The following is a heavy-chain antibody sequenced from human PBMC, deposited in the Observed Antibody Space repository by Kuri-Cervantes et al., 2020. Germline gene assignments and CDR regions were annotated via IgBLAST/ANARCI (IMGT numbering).Heavy chain of an antibody. V-gene: IGHV3-33*01. CDR2: IWYDGSNK. D-gene: IGHD3-3*01. CDR3: ARDRLLRPGYYYYMDV. Sequence: GGSLRLSCAASGFTFSSYGMHWVRQAPGKGLEWVAVIWYDGSNKCYADSVKGRFTISRDNSKNTLYLQMNSLRAEDTAVYYCARDRLLRPGYYYYMDVWGKGTTVTVSS. CDR1: GFTFSSYG. J-gene: IGHJ6*03.